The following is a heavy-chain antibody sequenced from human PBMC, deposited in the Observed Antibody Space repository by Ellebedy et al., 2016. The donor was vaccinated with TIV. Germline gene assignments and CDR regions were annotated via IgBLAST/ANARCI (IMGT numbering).Heavy chain of an antibody. D-gene: IGHD6-13*01. CDR1: GYTFTDYY. V-gene: IGHV1-46*01. Sequence: ASVKVSXXASGYTFTDYYLHWVRQAPGQGLEWMGLINPSGGSTSYAQKFQGRVTMTRDTSTSTLYMELSSLTSEDTAVYYCAITPSIAAAEDYNWGQGTLVTVSS. CDR3: AITPSIAAAEDYN. J-gene: IGHJ4*02. CDR2: INPSGGST.